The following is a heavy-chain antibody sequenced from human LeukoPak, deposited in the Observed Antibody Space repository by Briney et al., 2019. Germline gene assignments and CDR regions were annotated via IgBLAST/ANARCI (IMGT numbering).Heavy chain of an antibody. CDR2: ISGSGSDM. CDR1: GFTFSDSY. J-gene: IGHJ4*01. V-gene: IGHV3-11*01. CDR3: STDPRLLIY. Sequence: AGSLRLSCAASGFTFSDSYMTWIRQTPGNGLEWLAYISGSGSDMYYADSGKGRFTISRDNAKNSLYLQMNSLRPDATALYYCSTDPRLLIYWGHGTLVTVSS. D-gene: IGHD2-8*01.